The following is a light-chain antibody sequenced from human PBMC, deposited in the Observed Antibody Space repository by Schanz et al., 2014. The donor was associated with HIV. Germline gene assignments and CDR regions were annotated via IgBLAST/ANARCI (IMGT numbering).Light chain of an antibody. J-gene: IGLJ2*01. Sequence: QSVLTQPPSASGTPGQRVTISCSGSSSNFRSNAVNWYQQLPGTAPKLVIYNTYHRPSGVPDRFSGSKSGTSASLAITGLQAEDEADYYCQSYDSSLSVVVFGGGTKLTVL. V-gene: IGLV1-44*01. CDR2: NTY. CDR1: SSNFRSNA. CDR3: QSYDSSLSVVV.